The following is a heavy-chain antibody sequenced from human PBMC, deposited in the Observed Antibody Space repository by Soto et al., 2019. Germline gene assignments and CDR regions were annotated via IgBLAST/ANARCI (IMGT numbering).Heavy chain of an antibody. Sequence: PSETLSLTCTVSGGSISSGDYYWSWIRQPPGKGMEWIGYIYYSGSTYYNPSLKSRVTISVDTSKNQFSLKLSSVTAADTAVYYCARVPFEPPTMTTVLSFDPWGQGTLVTVSS. CDR2: IYYSGST. V-gene: IGHV4-30-4*01. J-gene: IGHJ5*02. CDR1: GGSISSGDYY. D-gene: IGHD4-4*01. CDR3: ARVPFEPPTMTTVLSFDP.